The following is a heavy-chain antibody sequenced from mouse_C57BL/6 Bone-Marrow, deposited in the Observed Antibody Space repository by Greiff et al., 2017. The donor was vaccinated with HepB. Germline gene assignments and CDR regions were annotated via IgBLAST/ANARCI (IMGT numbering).Heavy chain of an antibody. Sequence: VQLQQPGAELVKPGASVKLSCKASGYTFTSYWMHWVKQRPGQGLEWIGMIHPNSGSTNYNEKFKSKTTLTVDKSSSTAYMQLSSLTSEDSAVYYCARAGWLNAWFAYWGQGTLVTVSA. CDR3: ARAGWLNAWFAY. CDR1: GYTFTSYW. D-gene: IGHD2-3*01. V-gene: IGHV1-64*01. CDR2: IHPNSGST. J-gene: IGHJ3*01.